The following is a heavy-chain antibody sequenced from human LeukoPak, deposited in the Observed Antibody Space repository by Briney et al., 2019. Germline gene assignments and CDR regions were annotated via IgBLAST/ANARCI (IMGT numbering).Heavy chain of an antibody. CDR3: ARVQAIFQNFDY. Sequence: GGSLRLSCAASGFTVNSPYMTWVRLAPGKGLEWVSVIYTGGDTYYADSVKGRFTISRDNSKNTVYLQMNSLRAEDTAVYYCARVQAIFQNFDYWGQGTLVTVSS. J-gene: IGHJ4*02. CDR1: GFTVNSPY. CDR2: IYTGGDT. D-gene: IGHD3-3*01. V-gene: IGHV3-66*01.